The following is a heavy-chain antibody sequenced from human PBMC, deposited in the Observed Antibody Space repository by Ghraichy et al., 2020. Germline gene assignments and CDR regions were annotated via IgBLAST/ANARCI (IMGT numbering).Heavy chain of an antibody. D-gene: IGHD3-10*01. V-gene: IGHV4-59*11. CDR2: IFYNGTT. CDR3: ARDEGSGTWHF. J-gene: IGHJ4*02. Sequence: SETLSLTCSVSGDSMTTHYWSWIRQSPGKRLEWIGKIFYNGTTNYNPSLKSRLIISIDASKGLFSLILTSVTAADTAVYYCARDEGSGTWHFWGQGALVTVSS. CDR1: GDSMTTHY.